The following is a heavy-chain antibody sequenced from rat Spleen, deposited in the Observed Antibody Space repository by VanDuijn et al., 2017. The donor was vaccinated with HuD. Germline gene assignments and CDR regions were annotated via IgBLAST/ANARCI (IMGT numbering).Heavy chain of an antibody. Sequence: EVQLVESGGGLVQPGRSMKLSCAASGFLFSSFPMAWVRQAPTKGLEWVASITSTGASTYYRDSVKGRFTISRDNVDSTLSLQMNSLKSEDTATYFCTMGSHYHDVPYYYEYWGQGVMVTVSA. V-gene: IGHV5-46*01. CDR2: ITSTGAST. CDR1: GFLFSSFP. CDR3: TMGSHYHDVPYYYEY. D-gene: IGHD1-12*02. J-gene: IGHJ2*01.